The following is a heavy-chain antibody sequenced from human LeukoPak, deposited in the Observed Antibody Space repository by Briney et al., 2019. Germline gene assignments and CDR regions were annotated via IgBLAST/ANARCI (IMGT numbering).Heavy chain of an antibody. CDR2: INHSGST. CDR3: ASLLYCSSTSCPPGY. CDR1: GGSFSGYY. D-gene: IGHD2-2*01. V-gene: IGHV4-34*01. J-gene: IGHJ4*02. Sequence: PSETLSLTCAVYGGSFSGYYWSWIRQPPGKGLEWIGEINHSGSTNYNPSLKSRVTISVDTSKNQFSLKLSSVTAADTAVYYYASLLYCSSTSCPPGYWGQGTLVTVSS.